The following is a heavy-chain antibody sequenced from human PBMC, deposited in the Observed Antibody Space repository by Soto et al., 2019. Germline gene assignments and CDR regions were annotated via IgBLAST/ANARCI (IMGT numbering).Heavy chain of an antibody. CDR3: ARASDSSGWYFVDSPLDY. Sequence: SQTLSLTCAISGDSVSSNSAAWNWIRQSPSRGLEWLGRTYYRSKWYNDYAVSVESRITINPDTSKNQCSLRLNSVTPEDTAVYFWARASDSSGWYFVDSPLDYWGQGTLVTVSS. CDR2: TYYRSKWYN. D-gene: IGHD6-19*01. J-gene: IGHJ4*02. V-gene: IGHV6-1*01. CDR1: GDSVSSNSAA.